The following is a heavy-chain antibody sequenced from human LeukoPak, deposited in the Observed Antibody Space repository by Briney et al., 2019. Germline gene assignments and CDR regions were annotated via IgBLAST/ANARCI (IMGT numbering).Heavy chain of an antibody. V-gene: IGHV3-21*01. CDR3: AELGITMIGGV. J-gene: IGHJ6*04. D-gene: IGHD3-10*02. Sequence: GGSLRLSCAASGFTFDDYGMSWVRQAPGKGLEWVSSISSSSSYIYYADSVKGRFTISRDNAKNSLYLQMNSLRAEDTAVYYCAELGITMIGGVWGKGTTVTISS. CDR1: GFTFDDYG. CDR2: ISSSSSYI.